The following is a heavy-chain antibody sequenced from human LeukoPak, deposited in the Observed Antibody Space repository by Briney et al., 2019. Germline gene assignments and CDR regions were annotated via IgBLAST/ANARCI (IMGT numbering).Heavy chain of an antibody. CDR2: IYYSEST. D-gene: IGHD2-15*01. CDR1: GDSMNSYY. J-gene: IGHJ4*02. V-gene: IGHV4-59*01. CDR3: ARGVRRLVVVTASHFDY. Sequence: KPSETLSLTCTVSGDSMNSYYWSWIRQPPGKGLELIGYIYYSESTNYNPSLKSRLTISLDTSKNQFSLKLRSVTAADTALYYCARGVRRLVVVTASHFDYWGQGTVVTVSS.